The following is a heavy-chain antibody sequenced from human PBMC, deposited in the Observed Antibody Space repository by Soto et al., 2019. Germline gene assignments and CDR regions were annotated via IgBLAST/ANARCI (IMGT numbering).Heavy chain of an antibody. CDR1: GGSISSSNW. J-gene: IGHJ4*02. V-gene: IGHV4-4*02. Sequence: QVQLQESGPGLVKPSGTLSLTCAVSGGSISSSNWWSWVRQPPGKGLEWIGEIYHSGSTNYNPSPTTRVTIPVDNSKNQCSLTLNYVTAPDTAVYHFARAAMGGSSWPFDYWGQGTLVTVSS. CDR2: IYHSGST. CDR3: ARAAMGGSSWPFDY. D-gene: IGHD6-13*01.